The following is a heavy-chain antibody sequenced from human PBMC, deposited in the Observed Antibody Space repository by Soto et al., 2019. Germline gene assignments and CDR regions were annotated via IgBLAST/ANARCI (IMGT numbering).Heavy chain of an antibody. CDR1: GFTFTSYG. CDR3: ARSRDGYSFYFYYGMDG. CDR2: ILHDGSAE. V-gene: IGHV3-30*03. D-gene: IGHD4-4*01. Sequence: GGSLRLSCAASGFTFTSYGMHWVRQAPGKGLEWMALILHDGSAEYYADSVKGRFTISRDNSKNTLYLQMNSLRAEDSAVYYCARSRDGYSFYFYYGMDGWGQGTTVTVSS. J-gene: IGHJ6*02.